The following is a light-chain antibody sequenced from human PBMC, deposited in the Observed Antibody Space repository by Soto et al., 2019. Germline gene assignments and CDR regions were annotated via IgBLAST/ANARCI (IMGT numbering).Light chain of an antibody. Sequence: DIQMTQSPSTLSGSVGDRVTITCRAGQTISSWLAWYQQKPGKAPKLLIYKASTLKSGVPSRFSGSGSGTDFTLTISSLQPEDFATYYCQQANSFPWTFGRGTKVDI. CDR1: QTISSW. V-gene: IGKV1-5*03. CDR3: QQANSFPWT. J-gene: IGKJ1*01. CDR2: KAS.